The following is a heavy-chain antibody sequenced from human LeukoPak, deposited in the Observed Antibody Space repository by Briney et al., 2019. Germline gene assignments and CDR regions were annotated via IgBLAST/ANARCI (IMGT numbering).Heavy chain of an antibody. CDR3: ARGMIVVVPFDY. Sequence: GGSLRLSCAASGFTFSDYYMSWIRQAPGKGLEWVSYISSSGSTIYYADSVKSRFTISRDNAKSSLYLQMNSLRAEDTAVYYCARGMIVVVPFDYWGQGTLVTVSS. D-gene: IGHD3-22*01. CDR1: GFTFSDYY. J-gene: IGHJ4*02. CDR2: ISSSGSTI. V-gene: IGHV3-11*01.